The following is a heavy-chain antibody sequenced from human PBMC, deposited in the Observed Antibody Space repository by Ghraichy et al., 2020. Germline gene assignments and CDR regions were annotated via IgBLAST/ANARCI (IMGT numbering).Heavy chain of an antibody. J-gene: IGHJ4*02. CDR2: IYYNGNT. CDR3: ARWGPEPNCSGHDY. CDR1: GGSINNYY. D-gene: IGHD2-15*01. V-gene: IGHV4-59*01. Sequence: SETLSLTCSVSGGSINNYYWSWIRQPPGRGLEFIAYIYYNGNTHYAPSLKSRVTISVDTAKNQFFLRLTSVTAADSAVYFCARWGPEPNCSGHDYWGQGTLVTVSS.